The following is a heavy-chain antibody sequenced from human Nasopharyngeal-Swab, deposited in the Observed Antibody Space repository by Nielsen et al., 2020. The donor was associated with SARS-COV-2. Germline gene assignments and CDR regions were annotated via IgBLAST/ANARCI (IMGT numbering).Heavy chain of an antibody. CDR3: ARHSGSGVTEPLDY. CDR2: TDFSGST. J-gene: IGHJ4*02. CDR1: GGAISRSNNY. V-gene: IGHV4-39*01. Sequence: LSCVGSGGAISRSNNYWACHRQPPGKGLEWIGSTDFSGSTYSTPSLSSRDTIALHFSENQVSLRLRSVTAADKAVYYCARHSGSGVTEPLDYWGQGTLVIVSS. D-gene: IGHD3-10*01.